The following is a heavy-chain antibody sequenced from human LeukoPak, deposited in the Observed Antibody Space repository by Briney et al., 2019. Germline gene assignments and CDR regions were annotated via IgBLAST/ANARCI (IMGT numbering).Heavy chain of an antibody. CDR1: GYRFTSKW. V-gene: IGHV5-51*01. Sequence: GESLKISCKVSGYRFTSKWIGWVRQMPGKGLEWMGIIYPGDFDTRYSPAFQGQVTISTDNSINTAYLQWSSLKASDTAMYYCARSYYYGSGSSPGYWGQGTLVTVSS. CDR2: IYPGDFDT. CDR3: ARSYYYGSGSSPGY. D-gene: IGHD3-10*01. J-gene: IGHJ4*02.